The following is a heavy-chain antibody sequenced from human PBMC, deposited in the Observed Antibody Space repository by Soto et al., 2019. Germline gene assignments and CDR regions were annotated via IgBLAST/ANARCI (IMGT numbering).Heavy chain of an antibody. V-gene: IGHV5-51*01. CDR1: GYNFATYW. CDR3: ARGRATGDSYFEF. D-gene: IGHD4-17*01. Sequence: PGESLKISCKASGYNFATYWVGWVRQMPGKGLEWMAIIYPSDSDTRYSPSFPGQVTISADKSISTAYLQWSSLKASDTAMYYCARGRATGDSYFEFWGQGTLVTVSS. CDR2: IYPSDSDT. J-gene: IGHJ4*02.